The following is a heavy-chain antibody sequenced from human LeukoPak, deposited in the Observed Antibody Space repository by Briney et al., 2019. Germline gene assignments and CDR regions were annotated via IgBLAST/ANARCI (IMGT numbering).Heavy chain of an antibody. Sequence: ASVKVSCKASGYTFTGYYMHWVRQAPGQGLEWMGWINPNSGGTNYAQKFQGRVTMTRDTSISTAYMELSRLRSDDTAVYYCARESGYYDSSGYSDINDYWGQGTLVTVSS. CDR1: GYTFTGYY. D-gene: IGHD3-22*01. CDR2: INPNSGGT. V-gene: IGHV1-2*02. J-gene: IGHJ4*02. CDR3: ARESGYYDSSGYSDINDY.